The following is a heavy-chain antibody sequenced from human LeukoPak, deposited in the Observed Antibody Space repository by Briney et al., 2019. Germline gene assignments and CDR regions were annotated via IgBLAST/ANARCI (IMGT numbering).Heavy chain of an antibody. CDR3: AREAGGYSSSGGLFDY. CDR2: IIPIFGTA. V-gene: IGHV1-69*13. Sequence: GASVKVSCKASGGTFSSYAISWVRQAPGQGLEWMGGIIPIFGTANYAQKFQGRVTITADESTSTAYMELSSLRSEDTAVYYCAREAGGYSSSGGLFDYWGQGTLVTVSS. J-gene: IGHJ4*02. CDR1: GGTFSSYA. D-gene: IGHD6-13*01.